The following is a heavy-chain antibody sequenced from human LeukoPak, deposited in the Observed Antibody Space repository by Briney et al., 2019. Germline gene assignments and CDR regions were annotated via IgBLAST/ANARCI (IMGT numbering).Heavy chain of an antibody. Sequence: SETLSLTCTVSGYSISSGYFWGWIRQPPGKGLEWIGSIYHSGSTYYNPSLKSRVTISVDTSKNQFSLKLSSVTAADTAVYYCARKNGLDYWGQGTRVTVSS. CDR1: GYSISSGYF. J-gene: IGHJ4*02. V-gene: IGHV4-38-2*02. CDR2: IYHSGST. CDR3: ARKNGLDY.